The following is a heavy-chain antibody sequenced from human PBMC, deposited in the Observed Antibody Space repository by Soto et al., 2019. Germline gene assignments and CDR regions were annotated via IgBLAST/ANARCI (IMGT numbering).Heavy chain of an antibody. CDR2: IKSIPHGGTT. Sequence: EGQLVESGGGLVKPGGSLRLSCAASVFTVSSAWMTWVLQAPGKGLEWIGHIKSIPHGGTTDYNSPVKDRCTISRDVSTSPAFLHMSRLRLDDTAVYYCMTWLVEAEESALGDCWGRGTLVTVSS. CDR3: MTWLVEAEESALGDC. V-gene: IGHV3-15*01. D-gene: IGHD3-16*01. CDR1: VFTVSSAW. J-gene: IGHJ4*02.